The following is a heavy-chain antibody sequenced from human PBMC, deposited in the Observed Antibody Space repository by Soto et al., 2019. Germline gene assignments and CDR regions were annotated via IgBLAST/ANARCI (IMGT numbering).Heavy chain of an antibody. Sequence: EVQLVETGGGLIQPGGALTLSCAASGFTVRSNFMSWVRQAPGKGLEWVSVIYSGGSTYYADSVKGRFTISRDNSKNTLYLQMNSLRAEDTAVYFCARAFGDRIYYSAYWGQGAPVTVSS. D-gene: IGHD3-10*01. CDR1: GFTVRSNF. CDR3: ARAFGDRIYYSAY. V-gene: IGHV3-53*02. CDR2: IYSGGST. J-gene: IGHJ4*02.